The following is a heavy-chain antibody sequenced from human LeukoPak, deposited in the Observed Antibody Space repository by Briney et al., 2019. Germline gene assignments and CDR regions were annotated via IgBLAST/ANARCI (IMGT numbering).Heavy chain of an antibody. J-gene: IGHJ4*02. CDR1: GFTFSSYW. Sequence: PGGSLRLSCAASGFTFSSYWMSWVRQAPGKGLEWVANIKQDGSEKYYVDSVKGRFTISRDNAKNSLYLQMNSQRAEDTAVYYCARDPGDRRSYSSSVDFDYWGQGTLVTVSS. D-gene: IGHD6-6*01. CDR2: IKQDGSEK. CDR3: ARDPGDRRSYSSSVDFDY. V-gene: IGHV3-7*01.